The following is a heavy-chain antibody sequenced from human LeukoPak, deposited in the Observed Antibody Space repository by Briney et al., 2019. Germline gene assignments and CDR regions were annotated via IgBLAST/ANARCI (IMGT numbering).Heavy chain of an antibody. Sequence: GGSLRLSCAAPGFTFSSYGMHWVRQAPGKGLEWVAVISYDGSNKYYADSVKGRFTISRDNSENTLYLQMNSLRAEDTAVYYCAKDYGGYGYGAFDIWGQGTMVTVSS. CDR1: GFTFSSYG. CDR3: AKDYGGYGYGAFDI. CDR2: ISYDGSNK. D-gene: IGHD4-17*01. J-gene: IGHJ3*02. V-gene: IGHV3-30*18.